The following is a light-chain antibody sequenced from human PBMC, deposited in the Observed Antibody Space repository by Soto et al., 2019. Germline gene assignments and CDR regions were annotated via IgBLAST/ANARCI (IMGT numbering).Light chain of an antibody. CDR2: GAS. V-gene: IGKV3-15*01. CDR1: QSISTN. J-gene: IGKJ5*01. CDR3: QQYNSWPPIT. Sequence: EIVMTQSPASLSVSSGERATLSCRASQSISTNLAWFQHKPGQAPRLLIYGASTRATGIPARFSGSGSGTEFTLTINSLQSDDFAVYFCQQYNSWPPITFGQGTRLQIK.